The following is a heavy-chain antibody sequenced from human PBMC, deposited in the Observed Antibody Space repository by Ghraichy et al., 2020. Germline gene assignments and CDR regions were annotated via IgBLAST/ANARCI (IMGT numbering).Heavy chain of an antibody. D-gene: IGHD5-24*01. V-gene: IGHV3-7*01. CDR2: IKGGGGEG. Sequence: GGSLRLSCAGSGFSFSLYWMSWVRQAPGQGLEWVANIKGGGGEGKYLDSVKGRFSISRDNGNKAVYLRMNSRRAEDTGVYYCARKVRDGHSWGWNYDLWGRGTRVTVSS. J-gene: IGHJ2*01. CDR1: GFSFSLYW. CDR3: ARKVRDGHSWGWNYDL.